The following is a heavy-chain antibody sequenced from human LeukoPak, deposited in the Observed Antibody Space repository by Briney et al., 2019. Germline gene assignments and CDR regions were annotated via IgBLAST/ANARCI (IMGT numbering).Heavy chain of an antibody. CDR2: INPNSGGT. V-gene: IGHV1-2*02. J-gene: IGHJ4*02. D-gene: IGHD2-21*02. Sequence: ASVKVSCKASGYNFSDHYIHWVRQAPGQGLEWMGWINPNSGGTNYAQKFQGRVTMTRDTSISTAYMELSRLRSDDTAVYYCAREGGDCNFDYWGQGTLVTVSS. CDR1: GYNFSDHY. CDR3: AREGGDCNFDY.